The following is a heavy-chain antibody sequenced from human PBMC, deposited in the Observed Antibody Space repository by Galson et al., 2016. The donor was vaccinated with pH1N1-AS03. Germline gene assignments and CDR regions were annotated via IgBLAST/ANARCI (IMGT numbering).Heavy chain of an antibody. D-gene: IGHD3-22*01. CDR3: AKHRILVPANWYFEP. V-gene: IGHV3-23*01. CDR2: ISTSGDLT. CDR1: GFTFSSFA. J-gene: IGHJ2*01. Sequence: SLRLSCAASGFTFSSFAMTWVRQAPGEGLEWVSTISTSGDLTFYADSVKGRFTMSRDNSRNSLYLQMDSLRAEDTAVYFCAKHRILVPANWYFEPWGRGTLVSVSS.